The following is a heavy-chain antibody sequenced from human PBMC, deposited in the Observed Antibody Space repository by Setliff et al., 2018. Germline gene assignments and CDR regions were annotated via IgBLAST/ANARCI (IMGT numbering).Heavy chain of an antibody. CDR3: ARAHCIGGYCYYGYFQY. CDR1: GYTFTNNY. Sequence: ASVKVSCKASGYTFTNNYIHWVRQAPGQGLEWLGLINPSGGYTNYAQKLQDRITLTRDTPTNTLYMELGSLRSEDTAVYFCARAHCIGGYCYYGYFQYWGQGTLVTVSS. J-gene: IGHJ1*01. CDR2: INPSGGYT. D-gene: IGHD2-21*02. V-gene: IGHV1-46*01.